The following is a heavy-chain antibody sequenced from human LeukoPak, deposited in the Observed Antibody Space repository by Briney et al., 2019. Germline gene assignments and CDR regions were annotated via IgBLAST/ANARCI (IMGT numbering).Heavy chain of an antibody. V-gene: IGHV3-23*01. CDR3: AKDGATVVTPVYYYYYYMDV. CDR1: GFTFSSYA. Sequence: PGGSLRLSCAASGFTFSSYAMSWVRQAPGKGLEWVSAISGSGGSTYYADSVKGRFTISRDNSKNTLYLQMNSLRAEDTAVYYCAKDGATVVTPVYYYYYYMDVWGKGTTVTVSS. D-gene: IGHD4-23*01. CDR2: ISGSGGST. J-gene: IGHJ6*03.